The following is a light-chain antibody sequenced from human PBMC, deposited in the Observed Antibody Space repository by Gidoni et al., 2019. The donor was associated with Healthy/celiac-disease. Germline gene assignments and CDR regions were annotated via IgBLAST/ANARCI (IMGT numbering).Light chain of an antibody. J-gene: IGLJ3*02. CDR1: SSNVGAGYD. CDR2: SNS. Sequence: QSVLTQPPSVSGAPGPRVTISCTGNSSNVGAGYDVHWYQQLPGTAPKLLIYSNSNRPAGVPDRFSGSKSGTSASLAITGIQAEDEADYYCQSYDSSLSGSVFGGGTKLTVL. V-gene: IGLV1-40*01. CDR3: QSYDSSLSGSV.